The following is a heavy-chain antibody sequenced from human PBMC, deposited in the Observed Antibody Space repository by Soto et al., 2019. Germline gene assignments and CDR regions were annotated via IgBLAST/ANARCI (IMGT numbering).Heavy chain of an antibody. CDR2: ISAYNGNT. CDR3: ARVYCSGGSCYLGFGWYYYYMAV. CDR1: GYTFTSYG. D-gene: IGHD2-15*01. J-gene: IGHJ6*03. V-gene: IGHV1-18*01. Sequence: ASVKVSCKASGYTFTSYGISWVRQAPGQGLEWMGWISAYNGNTNYAQKLQGRVTMTTDTSTNTAYMELRSLRSDDTAVYYCARVYCSGGSCYLGFGWYYYYMAVWGKGTTVTVSS.